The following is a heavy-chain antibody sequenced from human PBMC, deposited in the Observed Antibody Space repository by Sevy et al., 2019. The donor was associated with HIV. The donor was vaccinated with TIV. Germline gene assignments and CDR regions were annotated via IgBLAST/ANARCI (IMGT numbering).Heavy chain of an antibody. J-gene: IGHJ4*02. D-gene: IGHD1-26*01. CDR3: AGENAWGRGYS. CDR1: GGSITSLY. CDR2: IYYNGHI. Sequence: SATLSLTCTVSGGSITSLYWNWIRQPPGKGLEWIANIYYNGHINYNPSLKSRVTLSLDTSKNQFSLRLSSVTAADTAMYYCAGENAWGRGYSWGQGTLVTVSS. V-gene: IGHV4-59*08.